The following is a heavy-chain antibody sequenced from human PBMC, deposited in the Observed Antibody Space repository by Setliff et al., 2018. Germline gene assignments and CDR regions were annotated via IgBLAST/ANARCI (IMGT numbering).Heavy chain of an antibody. CDR3: AHRGGYGADSLYYFDV. Sequence: SGPTLVNPTQTLTPTCTVSGFSLSTSGVGVGWIRQPPGKALEWLAMIFWDDEKLYRPSLKNRLTITRDTSKNQVVLTLTNMDPVDTATYYCAHRGGYGADSLYYFDVWGQGTLVTVSS. D-gene: IGHD3-10*01. V-gene: IGHV2-5*02. CDR1: GFSLSTSGVG. CDR2: IFWDDEK. J-gene: IGHJ4*02.